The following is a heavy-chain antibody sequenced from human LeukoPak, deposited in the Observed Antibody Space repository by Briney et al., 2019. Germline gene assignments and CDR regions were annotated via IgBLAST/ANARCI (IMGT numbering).Heavy chain of an antibody. CDR1: GFTFSDYY. CDR3: ARGLRDDILTGYYNYYYFDY. V-gene: IGHV3-11*06. Sequence: PGGSLRLSCAAPGFTFSDYYMSWIRRAPGKGLEWVSYISSSSSYTNYADSVKGRFTISRDNAKNSLYLQMNSLRAEDTAVYYCARGLRDDILTGYYNYYYFDYWGQGTLVTVSS. J-gene: IGHJ4*02. D-gene: IGHD3-9*01. CDR2: ISSSSSYT.